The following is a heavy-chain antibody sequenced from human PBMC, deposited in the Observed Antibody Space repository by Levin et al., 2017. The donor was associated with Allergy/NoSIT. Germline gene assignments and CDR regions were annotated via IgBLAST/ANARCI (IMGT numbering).Heavy chain of an antibody. CDR3: ARGDSIALAAYAMNV. CDR2: ISYDGRNK. D-gene: IGHD6-19*01. J-gene: IGHJ6*02. V-gene: IGHV3-30*04. CDR1: GFTFSIHA. Sequence: PGESLKISCAASGFTFSIHALHWVRQAPGKGLEWVAVISYDGRNKYYADSVKGRFTISRDNSKNTLYLQMNSLGAEDTAVYYCARGDSIALAAYAMNVWGQGTTVTVSS.